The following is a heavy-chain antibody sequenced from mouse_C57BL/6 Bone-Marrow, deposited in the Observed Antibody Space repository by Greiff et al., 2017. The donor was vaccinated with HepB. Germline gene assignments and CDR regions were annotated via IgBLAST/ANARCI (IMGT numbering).Heavy chain of an antibody. D-gene: IGHD3-2*02. Sequence: QVQLQQPGAELVKPGASVKMSCKASGYTFTSYWITWVKQRPGQGLEWIGDIYPGSGSTNYNEKFKSKATLTVDTSSSTAYMQLSSLTSEDSAVYYGARDSSGLAWFAYWGQGTLVTVSA. J-gene: IGHJ3*01. CDR2: IYPGSGST. CDR1: GYTFTSYW. V-gene: IGHV1-55*01. CDR3: ARDSSGLAWFAY.